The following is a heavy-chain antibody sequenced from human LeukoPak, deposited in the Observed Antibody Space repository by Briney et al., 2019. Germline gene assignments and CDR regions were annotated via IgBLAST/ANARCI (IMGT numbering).Heavy chain of an antibody. D-gene: IGHD6-6*01. Sequence: GSLRLSCAASGFTFSSYGMHWVRQAPGKGLEWVAFIRYDGSNKYYADSVKGRFTISRDNSKNTLYLQMNSLRAEDTAVYYCAKARSSSSYYFDYWGQGTLVTVSS. CDR3: AKARSSSSYYFDY. V-gene: IGHV3-30*02. CDR1: GFTFSSYG. CDR2: IRYDGSNK. J-gene: IGHJ4*02.